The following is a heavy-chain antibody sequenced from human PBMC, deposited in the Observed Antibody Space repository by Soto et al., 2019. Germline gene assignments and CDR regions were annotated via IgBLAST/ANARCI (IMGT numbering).Heavy chain of an antibody. J-gene: IGHJ6*02. D-gene: IGHD2-2*01. CDR2: IWYDGSNK. CDR1: GFTFSSYG. CDR3: ARDPPIVVPASYGMDV. V-gene: IGHV3-33*01. Sequence: PGGSLRLSCAASGFTFSSYGMHWVRQAPGKGLEWVAVIWYDGSNKYYADSVKGRFTISRDNSKNTLYLQMNSLRAEDTAVYYCARDPPIVVPASYGMDVWGQGTTVTVSS.